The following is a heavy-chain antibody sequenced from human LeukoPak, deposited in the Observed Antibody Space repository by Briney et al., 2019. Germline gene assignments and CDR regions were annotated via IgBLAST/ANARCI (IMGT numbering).Heavy chain of an antibody. V-gene: IGHV3-30*02. CDR3: AKVLVVLYDFWSGYPFDY. CDR1: GFTFSSYG. CDR2: IRYDGSNK. D-gene: IGHD3-3*01. Sequence: GGSLRLSCAASGFTFSSYGMHWVRQAPGKGLEWVAFIRYDGSNKYYADSVKGRFTISRDNSKNTLYLQMNSLRAEDTAVYYCAKVLVVLYDFWSGYPFDYWGQGTLVTVSS. J-gene: IGHJ4*02.